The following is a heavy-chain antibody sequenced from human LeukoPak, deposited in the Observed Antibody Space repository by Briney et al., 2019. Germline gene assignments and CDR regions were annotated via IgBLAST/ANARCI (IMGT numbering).Heavy chain of an antibody. Sequence: ASVKVSCKASGYTFTNYGITWVRQVPGQGLEWLGWISAYNGNANYAQNLQDRVTLTSDTSTSTAYMELRSLRSEDTGIYYCARAPKRFGELYQPGDSWGQGTLLTVSS. V-gene: IGHV1-18*01. CDR3: ARAPKRFGELYQPGDS. CDR1: GYTFTNYG. CDR2: ISAYNGNA. D-gene: IGHD3-10*01. J-gene: IGHJ4*02.